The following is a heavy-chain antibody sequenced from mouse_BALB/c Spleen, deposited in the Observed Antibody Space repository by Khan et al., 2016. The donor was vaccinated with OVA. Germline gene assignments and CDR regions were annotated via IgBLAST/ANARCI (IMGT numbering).Heavy chain of an antibody. CDR1: GFTFSTYG. CDR2: VSTGGSYT. J-gene: IGHJ3*01. Sequence: EVELVESGGDLVKPGGSLKLSCAASGFTFSTYGMSWVRQAPDKRLEWVATVSTGGSYTYYPDSVKGRFTISRDNATNTLYLQMSGLWSEDTAMFYCTRLAYYYDSGGCAYWGQGTLVTVSA. V-gene: IGHV5-6*01. D-gene: IGHD1-1*01. CDR3: TRLAYYYDSGGCAY.